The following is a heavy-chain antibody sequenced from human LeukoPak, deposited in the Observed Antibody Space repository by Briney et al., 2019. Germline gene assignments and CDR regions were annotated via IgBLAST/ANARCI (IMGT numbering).Heavy chain of an antibody. J-gene: IGHJ4*02. Sequence: GGSLRLSCGASGFTFSNAWMSWVRQAPGKGLEWVSAISGSGGSTYYADSVKGRFTISRDNSKNTLYLQMNSLRAEDTAVYYCAKDSKLELRTPFDYWGQGTLVTVSS. V-gene: IGHV3-23*01. CDR2: ISGSGGST. CDR1: GFTFSNAW. CDR3: AKDSKLELRTPFDY. D-gene: IGHD1-7*01.